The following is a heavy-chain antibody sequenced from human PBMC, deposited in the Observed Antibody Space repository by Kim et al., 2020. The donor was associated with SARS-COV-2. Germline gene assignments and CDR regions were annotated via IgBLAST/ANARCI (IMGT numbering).Heavy chain of an antibody. CDR3: AKSNSGYYAYLDS. J-gene: IGHJ4*02. D-gene: IGHD3-22*01. V-gene: IGHV3-23*01. CDR2: ISGSGGTT. CDR1: GFTFSTYG. Sequence: GGSLRLSCAAYGFTFSTYGMSWVRQAPDKGLEWVSVISGSGGTTYYSDSVKGRFTISRDNSKNTLYLQMNSLRAEDTAAYYCAKSNSGYYAYLDSWGQG.